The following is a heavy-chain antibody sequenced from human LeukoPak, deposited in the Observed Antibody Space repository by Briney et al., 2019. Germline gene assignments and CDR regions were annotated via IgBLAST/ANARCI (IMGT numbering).Heavy chain of an antibody. CDR2: IFHTGST. Sequence: SETLSLTCTVSGDSISSGNYWGWVRQPPGKGLEWIGSIFHTGSTYYNLSLKSRVTISVDTSKNQFSLKLSSVTAADTAVYYCARSPGIAAEDFQHWGQGTLVTVSS. D-gene: IGHD6-13*01. CDR3: ARSPGIAAEDFQH. V-gene: IGHV4-38-2*02. J-gene: IGHJ1*01. CDR1: GDSISSGNY.